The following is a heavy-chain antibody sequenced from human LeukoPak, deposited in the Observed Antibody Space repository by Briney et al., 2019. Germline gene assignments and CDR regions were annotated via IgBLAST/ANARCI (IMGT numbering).Heavy chain of an antibody. CDR1: GGSISSYY. Sequence: SSETLSLTCTVSGGSISSYYWSWIRQPPGKGLEWIGYISYSGSTNYNPSLKSRVTISLDTSRNQFSLKLSSVTAADTAVYYCAGHHPRNTVDFWGQGTLVTVSS. J-gene: IGHJ4*02. CDR3: AGHHPRNTVDF. V-gene: IGHV4-59*08. D-gene: IGHD2/OR15-2a*01. CDR2: ISYSGST.